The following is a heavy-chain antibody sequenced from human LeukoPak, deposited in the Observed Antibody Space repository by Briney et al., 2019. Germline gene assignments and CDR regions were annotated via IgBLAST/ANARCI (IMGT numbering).Heavy chain of an antibody. CDR3: AREAAY. CDR1: GFTFSSYA. Sequence: GGSLRLSCAASGFTFSSYAMHWVRQAPGKGLEWVAVISYDGSNKYYADSVKGRFTISRDNSKNTLYLQMNSLRAEDTAVYYCAREAAYWGQGTLVTVSS. J-gene: IGHJ4*02. V-gene: IGHV3-30-3*01. CDR2: ISYDGSNK.